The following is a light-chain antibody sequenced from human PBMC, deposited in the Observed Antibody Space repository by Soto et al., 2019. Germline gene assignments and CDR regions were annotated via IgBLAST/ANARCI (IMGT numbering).Light chain of an antibody. V-gene: IGKV1-5*01. J-gene: IGKJ4*01. CDR1: QSISSW. CDR2: DAS. Sequence: DIQMTQSPSTLSASVGDRVTITCRASQSISSWLAWYQQKPGKAPKLLIYDASSLESGVPSRFSGSGSGTEFTLAISSLQPDDFATYYCQQYNSFALTFGGGTKVEIK. CDR3: QQYNSFALT.